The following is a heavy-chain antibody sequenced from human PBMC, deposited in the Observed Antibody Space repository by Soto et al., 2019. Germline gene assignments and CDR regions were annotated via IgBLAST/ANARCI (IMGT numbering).Heavy chain of an antibody. J-gene: IGHJ4*02. CDR1: GGSISSGGYY. CDR3: ARGLNMVRGVDY. Sequence: ASETLSLTCTVSGGSISSGGYYWSWIRQHPGKGLEWIGYIYYSGSTYYNPSLKSRVTISVDTSKNQFSLKLSSVTAADTAVYYCARGLNMVRGVDYWGQGTLVTVSS. V-gene: IGHV4-31*02. CDR2: IYYSGST. D-gene: IGHD3-10*01.